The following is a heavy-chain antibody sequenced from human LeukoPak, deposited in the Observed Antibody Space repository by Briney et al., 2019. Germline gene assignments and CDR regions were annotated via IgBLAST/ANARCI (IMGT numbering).Heavy chain of an antibody. CDR2: INHSGST. J-gene: IGHJ3*02. Sequence: SETLSLTCAVYGGSFSGYYWSWIRQPPGKGLEWIGEINHSGSTNYNPSLKSRVTISVDTSKNQFSLKLSSVTAADTAVYYSARGGGECSSTSCYAFDIWGQGTMVTVSS. V-gene: IGHV4-34*01. CDR1: GGSFSGYY. D-gene: IGHD2-2*01. CDR3: ARGGGECSSTSCYAFDI.